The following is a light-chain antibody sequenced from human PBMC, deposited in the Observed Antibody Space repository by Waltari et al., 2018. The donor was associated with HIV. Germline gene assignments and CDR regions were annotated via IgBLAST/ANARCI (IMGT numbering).Light chain of an antibody. CDR3: QSYDNNHVV. CDR2: GNT. Sequence: QSVLTQPPSVSGAPGQRVTISCTGSISNIGAGFDVHWYQHLPGAAPKLLIYGNTNRPSGVPDRFSASKSGTSASLAITGLQAEDEADYYCQSYDNNHVVFGGGTKLTVL. CDR1: ISNIGAGFD. V-gene: IGLV1-40*01. J-gene: IGLJ2*01.